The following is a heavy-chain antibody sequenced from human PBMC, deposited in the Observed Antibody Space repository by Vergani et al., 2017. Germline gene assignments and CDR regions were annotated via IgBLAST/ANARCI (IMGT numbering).Heavy chain of an antibody. V-gene: IGHV3-73*02. J-gene: IGHJ4*02. D-gene: IGHD6-13*01. CDR1: GFTFSGSA. CDR2: IRSKANSYPT. Sequence: EVQLVESGGGLVQPGGSLKLSCAASGFTFSGSAMHWVRQASGKGLEWVGRIRSKANSYPTAYAASVKGRFTISRDDSKNTAYLQMNSLKTEDTAVYYCAKPPASSSWYGRYDYWGQGTLVTVSS. CDR3: AKPPASSSWYGRYDY.